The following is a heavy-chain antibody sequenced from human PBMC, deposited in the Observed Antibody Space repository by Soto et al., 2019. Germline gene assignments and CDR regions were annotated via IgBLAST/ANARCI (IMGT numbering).Heavy chain of an antibody. V-gene: IGHV1-8*01. Sequence: ASVKVSCKASGYTFTSYNINWVRQATGQGLEWLGWMNPNSGNTGYAQTLQDRITLTRDTSITTAYMELSSLRSDDTAVYFCVRYGVAAAYWGQGTLVTVSS. CDR2: MNPNSGNT. D-gene: IGHD2-8*01. J-gene: IGHJ4*02. CDR3: VRYGVAAAY. CDR1: GYTFTSYN.